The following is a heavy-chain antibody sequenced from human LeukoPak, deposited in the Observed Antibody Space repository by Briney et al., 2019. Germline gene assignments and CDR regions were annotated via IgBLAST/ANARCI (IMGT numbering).Heavy chain of an antibody. CDR1: GYTFTGYY. Sequence: GASVKVSCKASGYTFTGYYMHWVRQAPRQGLEWMGWINPNSGGTNYAQKFQGRVTMTRDTSISTAYMELSRLRSDDTAVYYCARDLWYYYDSSGYPENWFDPWGQGTLVTVSS. J-gene: IGHJ5*02. V-gene: IGHV1-2*02. D-gene: IGHD3-22*01. CDR2: INPNSGGT. CDR3: ARDLWYYYDSSGYPENWFDP.